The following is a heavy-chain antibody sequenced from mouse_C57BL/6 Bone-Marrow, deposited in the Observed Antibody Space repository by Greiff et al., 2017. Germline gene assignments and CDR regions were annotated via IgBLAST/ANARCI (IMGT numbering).Heavy chain of an antibody. Sequence: EVKVVESGGDLVKPGGSLKLSCAASGFTFSSYGMSWVRQTPDKRLEWVATISSGGSYTYYPDSVKGRFTISRDNATNTLYLQMSSLKSEDTAMYYCAGWDFGYWDQGTTLTVSS. CDR3: AGWDFGY. CDR1: GFTFSSYG. J-gene: IGHJ2*01. D-gene: IGHD3-3*01. CDR2: ISSGGSYT. V-gene: IGHV5-6*01.